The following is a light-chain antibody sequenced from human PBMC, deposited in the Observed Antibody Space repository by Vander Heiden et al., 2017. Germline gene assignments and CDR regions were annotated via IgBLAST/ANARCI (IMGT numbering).Light chain of an antibody. V-gene: IGKV3-15*01. J-gene: IGKJ2*01. CDR1: QGVSSS. CDR2: GAS. CDR3: QQYNNWPYT. Sequence: DTVTPPSPATLSVSPGERATLSGRASQGVSSSLAWYQQKHGQPPRLLIYGASTRATGIPARFSGSGSGTDFTLTISSLQSEDFAVYYCQQYNNWPYTFGQGTKLEIK.